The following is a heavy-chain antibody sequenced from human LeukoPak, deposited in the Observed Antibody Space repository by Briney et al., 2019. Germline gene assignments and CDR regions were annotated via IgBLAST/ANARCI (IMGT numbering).Heavy chain of an antibody. CDR2: MNPNSGNT. J-gene: IGHJ4*02. CDR3: ASLARRGVIPDY. D-gene: IGHD3-10*01. Sequence: GASVKVSCEASGYTFTSYDINWVRQATGQGLEWMGWMNPNSGNTGYAQKFQGRVTMTRNTSISTAYMELSSLRSEDTAVYYCASLARRGVIPDYWGQGTLVTVSS. CDR1: GYTFTSYD. V-gene: IGHV1-8*01.